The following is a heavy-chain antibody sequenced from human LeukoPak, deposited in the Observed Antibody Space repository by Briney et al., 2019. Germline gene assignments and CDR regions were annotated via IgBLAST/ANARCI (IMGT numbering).Heavy chain of an antibody. CDR1: GGSFSSYF. CDR3: ARQGYGLTYFDY. J-gene: IGHJ4*02. Sequence: SETLSLTCTVSGGSFSSYFWSWIRQPPGKGLEWIGYIHYSGSTNYNPSLKSRVTISMDTPKNQFSLKLSSVTAADTAVYYCARQGYGLTYFDYWGQGTLVTVSS. CDR2: IHYSGST. V-gene: IGHV4-59*01. D-gene: IGHD5-18*01.